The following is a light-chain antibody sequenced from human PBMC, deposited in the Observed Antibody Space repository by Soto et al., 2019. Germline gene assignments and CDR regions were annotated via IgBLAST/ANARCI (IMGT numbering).Light chain of an antibody. V-gene: IGLV1-44*01. CDR3: ATWDERLHGSV. J-gene: IGLJ1*01. Sequence: QSVLTQPPSASGTPGQRVTISCSGSNSNIGNNKVNWYQQLPGTAPKLLIYTSNQRPSGVPDRFSGSKSGTSASLAISGLQSEDYFYYYCATWDERLHGSVLGTGIRVT. CDR1: NSNIGNNK. CDR2: TSN.